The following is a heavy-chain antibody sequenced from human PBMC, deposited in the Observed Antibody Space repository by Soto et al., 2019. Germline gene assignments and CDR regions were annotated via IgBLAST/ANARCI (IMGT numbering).Heavy chain of an antibody. CDR1: GFTFSSYA. CDR3: AKDIVTYYSGSGSYYDY. D-gene: IGHD3-10*01. Sequence: EVQLLESGGGLVQPGGSLRLSCAASGFTFSSYAMTWVRQAPGKGLEWVSGISGNGGSTYYADSVKGRFTISRDNSKNTLYLQMNSLRAEDAALYYCAKDIVTYYSGSGSYYDYWGLGILVTDSS. CDR2: ISGNGGST. J-gene: IGHJ4*02. V-gene: IGHV3-23*01.